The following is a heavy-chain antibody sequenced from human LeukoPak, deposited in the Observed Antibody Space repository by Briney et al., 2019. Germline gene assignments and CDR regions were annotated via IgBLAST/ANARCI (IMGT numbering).Heavy chain of an antibody. J-gene: IGHJ6*02. Sequence: QSGGSLRLSCAASGFTFSSYGMHWVRQAPGKGLEWVAVIWYDGSNKYYADSVKGRFTISRDNSKNTLYLQMNSLRAEDTAVYYCARDRVYYDFWSGYYGGMDVWGQGTTVTVSS. CDR1: GFTFSSYG. V-gene: IGHV3-33*01. CDR3: ARDRVYYDFWSGYYGGMDV. D-gene: IGHD3-3*01. CDR2: IWYDGSNK.